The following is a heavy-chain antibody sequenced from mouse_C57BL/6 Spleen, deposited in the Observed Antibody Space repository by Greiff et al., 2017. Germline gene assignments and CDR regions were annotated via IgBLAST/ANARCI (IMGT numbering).Heavy chain of an antibody. Sequence: QVQLQQPGAELVKPGASVKMSCKASGYTFTSYWITWVKQRPGQGLEWIGDIYPGSGSTNYNEKFKSKATLTVDTSSSTAYMQLSSLTSEDSAVYYYARGDYYGSSPYWYFEGWGTGTTVTVSS. CDR1: GYTFTSYW. CDR2: IYPGSGST. CDR3: ARGDYYGSSPYWYFEG. D-gene: IGHD1-1*01. J-gene: IGHJ1*03. V-gene: IGHV1-55*01.